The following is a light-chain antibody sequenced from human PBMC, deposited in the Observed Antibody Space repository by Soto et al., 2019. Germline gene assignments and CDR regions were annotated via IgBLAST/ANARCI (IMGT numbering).Light chain of an antibody. CDR1: QSISSW. CDR3: QQYNSYSA. V-gene: IGKV1-5*01. Sequence: DIQMTQSPSPLSASVGDRVTITCRASQSISSWLAWYQQKPGKAPKLLIYDASRLESGVPSRFSGCGSGTEFTLTISSLQSDDFATYYCQQYNSYSAFGQGTKVDIK. J-gene: IGKJ1*01. CDR2: DAS.